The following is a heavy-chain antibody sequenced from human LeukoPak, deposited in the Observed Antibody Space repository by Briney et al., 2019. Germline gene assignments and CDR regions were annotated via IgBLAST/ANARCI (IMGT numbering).Heavy chain of an antibody. J-gene: IGHJ4*02. CDR1: GFRFSSYG. D-gene: IGHD6-19*01. CDR2: IRYDESRT. Sequence: PGGFLRLSCAASGFRFSSYGMHWVRQAPGKGLEWVSFIRYDESRTFFGDSVKGRFIISRDDSKNTVYLHMHSLRTEDTAVYYCARPLVTTVAGTYYFDYWGQGTLVTVSS. CDR3: ARPLVTTVAGTYYFDY. V-gene: IGHV3-30*02.